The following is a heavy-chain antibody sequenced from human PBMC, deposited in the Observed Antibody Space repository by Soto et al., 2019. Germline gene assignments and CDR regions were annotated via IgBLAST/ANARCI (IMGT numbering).Heavy chain of an antibody. CDR3: AKVRDYDYVWGSYRYNGGFDY. V-gene: IGHV3-30*18. CDR2: ISYDGSNK. Sequence: QVQLVESGGGVVQPGRSLRLSSAASGFTFSSYGMHWVRQAPGKGLEWVAVISYDGSNKYYADSVKGRFTISRDNSKNTLYLQMNSLRAEDTAVYYCAKVRDYDYVWGSYRYNGGFDYWGQGTLVTVSS. J-gene: IGHJ4*02. CDR1: GFTFSSYG. D-gene: IGHD3-16*02.